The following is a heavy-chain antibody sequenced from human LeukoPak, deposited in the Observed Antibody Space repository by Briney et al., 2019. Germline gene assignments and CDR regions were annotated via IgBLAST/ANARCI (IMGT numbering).Heavy chain of an antibody. CDR1: GFTVSSNY. CDR2: IYSGGST. D-gene: IGHD5-12*01. J-gene: IGHJ6*03. V-gene: IGHV3-66*01. Sequence: PGGSLRLSCSASGFTVSSNYMSWVRQAPGKGLEWVSVIYSGGSTYYTDSVKDRFTISRDNSKNTLYLQMNSLRAEDTAVYYCAKVARIVAYYMDVWGKGTTVTVSS. CDR3: AKVARIVAYYMDV.